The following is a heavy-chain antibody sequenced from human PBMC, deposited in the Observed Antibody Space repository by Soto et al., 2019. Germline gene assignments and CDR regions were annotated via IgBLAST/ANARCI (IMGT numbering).Heavy chain of an antibody. CDR3: ARFPGYCSRTSCYLPPDY. Sequence: QVQLVQSGAEVKKPGASVKVSCKASGYTFTGYYMHWVRQAPGQGLEWMGWINPNSGGTNYAQKFQGRVTMTRDTSISTAYMELSRLRSDDTAVYYCARFPGYCSRTSCYLPPDYWGQGTLVTVSS. D-gene: IGHD2-2*01. J-gene: IGHJ4*02. V-gene: IGHV1-2*02. CDR1: GYTFTGYY. CDR2: INPNSGGT.